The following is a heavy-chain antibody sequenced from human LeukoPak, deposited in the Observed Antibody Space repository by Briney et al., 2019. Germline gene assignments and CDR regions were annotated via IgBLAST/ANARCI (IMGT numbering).Heavy chain of an antibody. D-gene: IGHD3-22*01. CDR3: ARAPDYDSSGYLGYFDY. J-gene: IGHJ4*02. V-gene: IGHV1-2*02. Sequence: ASVKVSCKASGYTFTGYYIHWVRQAPGQGLEWMGWINPNSGATKSSQKFQGRVTMTRNTSISTAYMELSSLRSEDTAVYYCARAPDYDSSGYLGYFDYWGQGTLVTVSS. CDR2: INPNSGAT. CDR1: GYTFTGYY.